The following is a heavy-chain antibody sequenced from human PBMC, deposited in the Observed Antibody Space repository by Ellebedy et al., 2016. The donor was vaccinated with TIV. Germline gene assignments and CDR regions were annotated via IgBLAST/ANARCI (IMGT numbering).Heavy chain of an antibody. J-gene: IGHJ3*02. Sequence: GGSLRLSCASSGFTFITSAMSWVRQAPGKGLEWVSTVSSSGGATYYADSVKGRFTISRDNSKNTLFLQMNSLRAEDTALYYCARGSGSDAFDIWGQGTMVTVSS. D-gene: IGHD3-10*01. CDR1: GFTFITSA. CDR2: VSSSGGAT. CDR3: ARGSGSDAFDI. V-gene: IGHV3-23*01.